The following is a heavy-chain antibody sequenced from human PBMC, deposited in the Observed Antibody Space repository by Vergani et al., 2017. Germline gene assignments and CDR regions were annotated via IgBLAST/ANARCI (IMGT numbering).Heavy chain of an antibody. CDR1: FDSIRNLY. CDR2: IHYSENT. J-gene: IGHJ5*02. D-gene: IGHD6-19*01. Sequence: QVQLQESGPGLVKSSETLSLTCSVSFDSIRNLYCNWIRQPPGKELEWIGSIHYSENTNYNPSLKTRVTISVDTSKNQFSLTLTSVTAADTAVYYCASDTHSGQRADRCGQGILVTVTS. V-gene: IGHV4-59*11. CDR3: ASDTHSGQRADR.